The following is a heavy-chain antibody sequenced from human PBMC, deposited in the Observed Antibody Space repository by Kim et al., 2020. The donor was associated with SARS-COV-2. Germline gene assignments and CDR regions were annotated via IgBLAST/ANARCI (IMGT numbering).Heavy chain of an antibody. CDR2: YSGRT. D-gene: IGHD5-12*01. Sequence: YSGRTNHTPSLKSRGTISVDTSKNQFSLKLSSVTAADTAVYYCARMADVWGQGTTVTVSS. J-gene: IGHJ6*02. V-gene: IGHV4-59*01. CDR3: ARMADV.